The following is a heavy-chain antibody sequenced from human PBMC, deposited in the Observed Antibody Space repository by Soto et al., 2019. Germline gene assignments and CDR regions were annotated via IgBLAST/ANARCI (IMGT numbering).Heavy chain of an antibody. V-gene: IGHV4-34*01. D-gene: IGHD6-19*01. Sequence: SETLSLTCAVYGGSFSGYYWSWIRQPPGKGLEWIGEINHSGSTNYNPSLKSRVTISVDTSKNQFSLKLSSVTAADTAVYYCARERRSGWWNNWFDPWGQGTLVPVSS. J-gene: IGHJ5*02. CDR1: GGSFSGYY. CDR3: ARERRSGWWNNWFDP. CDR2: INHSGST.